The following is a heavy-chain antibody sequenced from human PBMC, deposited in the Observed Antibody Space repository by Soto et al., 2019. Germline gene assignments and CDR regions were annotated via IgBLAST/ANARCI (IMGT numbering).Heavy chain of an antibody. D-gene: IGHD6-6*01. CDR2: ISDSGGNT. V-gene: IGHV3-23*01. CDR1: GFTFSSYA. CDR3: AKEEYSTSIGP. J-gene: IGHJ5*02. Sequence: GGSLRLSCAASGFTFSSYAMSWVRQAPGKGLEWVSGISDSGGNTYYADSVKGRFTISRDNPQNTLYLQMNSLRAEDTAVYYCAKEEYSTSIGPWGQGTLVTVSS.